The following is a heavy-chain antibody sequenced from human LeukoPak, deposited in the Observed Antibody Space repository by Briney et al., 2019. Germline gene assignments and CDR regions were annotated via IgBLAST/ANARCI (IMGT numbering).Heavy chain of an antibody. CDR3: ASYVVVTASRYFDY. CDR2: IYYSGST. Sequence: PSETLSLTCTVSGGSISSYYWSWIRQPPGKGLEWIGYIYYSGSTNYNPSLKSRVTISVDTSKNQFSLKLSSVTAADTAVYYCASYVVVTASRYFDYWGQGTLVTVSS. CDR1: GGSISSYY. V-gene: IGHV4-59*08. J-gene: IGHJ4*02. D-gene: IGHD2-21*02.